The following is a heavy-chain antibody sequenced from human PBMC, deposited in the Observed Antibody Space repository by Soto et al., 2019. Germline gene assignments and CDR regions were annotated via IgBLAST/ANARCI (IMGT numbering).Heavy chain of an antibody. CDR1: GGSISSYY. V-gene: IGHV4-59*12. CDR3: ARVSEAMDV. J-gene: IGHJ6*02. D-gene: IGHD3-10*01. CDR2: IYYSGST. Sequence: NLSLTCTVSGGSISSYYWSWIRQPPGKGLEWIGYIYYSGSTYYNPSLKSRVTISLFTSNDQFSLELDSVTAADTAVYYCARVSEAMDVWGQGTTVTVSS.